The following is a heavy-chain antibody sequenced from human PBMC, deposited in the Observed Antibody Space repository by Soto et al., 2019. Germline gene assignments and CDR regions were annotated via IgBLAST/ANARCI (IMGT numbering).Heavy chain of an antibody. J-gene: IGHJ6*03. CDR1: GFTFGSYA. Sequence: GGSLRLSCAASGFTFGSYAMSWVRQAPGKGLEWVSAISGSGGSTYYADSVKGRFTISRDNSKNTLYLQMNSLRAEDTAVYYCAKSDYCSGGSCYFYYYYYMDVWGKGTTVTVSS. CDR3: AKSDYCSGGSCYFYYYYYMDV. V-gene: IGHV3-23*01. CDR2: ISGSGGST. D-gene: IGHD2-15*01.